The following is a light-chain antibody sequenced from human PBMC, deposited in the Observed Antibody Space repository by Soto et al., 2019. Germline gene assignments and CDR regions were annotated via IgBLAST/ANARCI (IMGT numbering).Light chain of an antibody. J-gene: IGKJ1*01. CDR1: QSISSY. CDR3: QQSYSTPQT. V-gene: IGKV1-39*01. Sequence: DIPMTQSPSSLSASVGDRVTITCRASQSISSYLNWYQQKPGKAPKLLIYAASSLQSGVPSRFSGSGSGTDFTLTISRLQPEDFATYHFQQSYSTPQTFGQVNKGEIK. CDR2: AAS.